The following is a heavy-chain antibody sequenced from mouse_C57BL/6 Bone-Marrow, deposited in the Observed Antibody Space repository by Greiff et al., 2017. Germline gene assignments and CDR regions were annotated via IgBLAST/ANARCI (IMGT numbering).Heavy chain of an antibody. Sequence: QVQLQQPGAELVMPGASVKLSCKASGYTFTSYWMHWVKQRPGQGLEWIGEIDPSDSYTNYNQKFKGQSTLTVDKSSSTAYMQLSSLTSEDSAVYYCARGRGYYYGSSSYFDYWGQGTTLTVSS. CDR3: ARGRGYYYGSSSYFDY. D-gene: IGHD1-1*01. V-gene: IGHV1-69*01. CDR2: IDPSDSYT. J-gene: IGHJ2*01. CDR1: GYTFTSYW.